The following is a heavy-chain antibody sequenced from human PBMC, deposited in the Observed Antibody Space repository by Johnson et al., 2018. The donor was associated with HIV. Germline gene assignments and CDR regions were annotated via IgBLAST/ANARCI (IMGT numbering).Heavy chain of an antibody. J-gene: IGHJ3*02. D-gene: IGHD1-26*01. V-gene: IGHV3-23*04. CDR1: GFTVSRNY. Sequence: VQLVESGGGLVQPGGSLRLSCAASGFTVSRNYMSWVRQAPGKGLEWVSAISGSGGSTYYADSVKGRFTISRDNSKHTLYLQMNSLRAEDTAVYYCAKDVPGVVGATNAVLFAFDIWGQGTMVTVSS. CDR3: AKDVPGVVGATNAVLFAFDI. CDR2: ISGSGGST.